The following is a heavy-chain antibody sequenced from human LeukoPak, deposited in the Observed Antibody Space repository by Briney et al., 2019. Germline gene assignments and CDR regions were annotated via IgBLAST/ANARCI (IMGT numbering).Heavy chain of an antibody. CDR1: GFTFSSYG. D-gene: IGHD3-10*01. CDR3: ARYSVRITMVPEA. Sequence: GGSLRLSCAGSGFTFSSYGMHWVRQAPGKGLEWVAVIWYDGSNKYYADSVKGRFTISRDNSKNTLYLQMNSLRAEDTAVYYCARYSVRITMVPEAWGQGTMVTVSS. CDR2: IWYDGSNK. J-gene: IGHJ3*01. V-gene: IGHV3-33*08.